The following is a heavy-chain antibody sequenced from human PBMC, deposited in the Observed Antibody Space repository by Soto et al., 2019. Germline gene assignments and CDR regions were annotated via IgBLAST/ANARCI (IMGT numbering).Heavy chain of an antibody. J-gene: IGHJ6*02. Sequence: EVQLVESGGGLVKPGGSLRLSCAASGFTFSNAWMSWVRQAPGKGLEWVGRIKSKTDGGTTDYAAPVKGRFTISRDDSKNTLYLQMNSLKTEVTAVYYCIAWELPRTYYYGMDVWGQGTTVTVSS. CDR3: IAWELPRTYYYGMDV. CDR2: IKSKTDGGTT. D-gene: IGHD1-26*01. V-gene: IGHV3-15*01. CDR1: GFTFSNAW.